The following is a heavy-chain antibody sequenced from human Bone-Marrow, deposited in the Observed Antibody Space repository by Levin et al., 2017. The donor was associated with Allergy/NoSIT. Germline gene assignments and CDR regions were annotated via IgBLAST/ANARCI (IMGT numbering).Heavy chain of an antibody. V-gene: IGHV6-1*01. CDR3: VRGQHSACDV. J-gene: IGHJ3*01. CDR1: WDRLFSKNVA. Sequence: SQTLSLPCAISWDRLFSKNVAWHWIRQSPSRGLEWLGRTYYYASKWYNDYDLSVKSRIAIYADTSKNQFSLRLSFVAPEDTAVYYCVRGQHSACDVWGQGTLVTVSS. CDR2: TYYYASKWYN.